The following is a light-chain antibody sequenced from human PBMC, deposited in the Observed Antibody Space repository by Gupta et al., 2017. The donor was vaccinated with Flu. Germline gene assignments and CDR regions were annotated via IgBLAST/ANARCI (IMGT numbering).Light chain of an antibody. CDR3: QHQNNCPRS. Sequence: DIQMTQPHSTMSASVGDRVTIACRASQSISSWLAWYQQKPGEAPKLLIYKASRLESGVPSRFSGSESGTEFTLTISSLQPDDFASYYCQHQNNCPRSFGQGTKVEIK. CDR1: QSISSW. J-gene: IGKJ1*01. V-gene: IGKV1-5*03. CDR2: KAS.